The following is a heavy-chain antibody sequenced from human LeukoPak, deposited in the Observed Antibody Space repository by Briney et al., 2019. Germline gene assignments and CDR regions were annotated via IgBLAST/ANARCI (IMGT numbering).Heavy chain of an antibody. V-gene: IGHV1-18*01. Sequence: ASVKVSCKASGYTFSSYGISWVRQAPGQGLEWMGWISTYNGNTNYAQRLQGRVTMTTDTSASSAYMELRSLRSEDTAVYYCARARPSDSYYYYYYMDVWGKGTTVTVSS. CDR1: GYTFSSYG. CDR2: ISTYNGNT. J-gene: IGHJ6*03. D-gene: IGHD2-2*01. CDR3: ARARPSDSYYYYYYMDV.